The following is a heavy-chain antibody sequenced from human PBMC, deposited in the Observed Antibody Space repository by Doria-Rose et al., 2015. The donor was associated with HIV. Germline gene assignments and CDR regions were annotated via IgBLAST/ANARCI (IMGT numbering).Heavy chain of an antibody. CDR3: ARIKSSRWYHKYYFDF. Sequence: QESGPVLVKPTETLTLTCTVFGVSLSSPGMGVSWIRQPPGKALEWLANIFSDDERSYTTSLKSRLTISRCPSKSQVVLTMTDMDPVDTATYYCARIKSSRWYHKYYFDFWGQGTLVIVSA. CDR2: IFSDDER. J-gene: IGHJ4*02. D-gene: IGHD6-13*01. CDR1: GVSLSSPGMG. V-gene: IGHV2-26*01.